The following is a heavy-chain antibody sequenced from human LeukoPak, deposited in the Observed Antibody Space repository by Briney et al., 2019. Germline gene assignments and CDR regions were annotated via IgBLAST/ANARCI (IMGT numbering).Heavy chain of an antibody. CDR2: IYPGDSDT. J-gene: IGHJ5*02. D-gene: IGHD2-21*01. V-gene: IGHV5-51*01. CDR3: ARANVVVIARDNWFDP. Sequence: GESLKISCKGSGYSFTSYWIGWVRQMPGKGLEWMGIIYPGDSDTRYSPSFQGQVTISADKSISTAYLQWSSLKASDTAMYYCARANVVVIARDNWFDPWGQGTLVTVSS. CDR1: GYSFTSYW.